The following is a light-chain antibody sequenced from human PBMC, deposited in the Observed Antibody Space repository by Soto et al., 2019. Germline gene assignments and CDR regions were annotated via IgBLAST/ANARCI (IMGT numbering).Light chain of an antibody. CDR1: QSISSW. V-gene: IGKV1-5*01. CDR3: QQYNSYSPST. CDR2: DAS. J-gene: IGKJ1*01. Sequence: DIQMTQSPSTLSASVGDRVTITCRASQSISSWLAWYQQKPGKAPKLLIYDASSLESGVPSRFSGSGSGAEVTLTISSLQPDDFATDYCQQYNSYSPSTFGPGTKVEIK.